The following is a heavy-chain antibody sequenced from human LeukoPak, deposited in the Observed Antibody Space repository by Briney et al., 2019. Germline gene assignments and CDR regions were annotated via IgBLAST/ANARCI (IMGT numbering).Heavy chain of an antibody. CDR1: GGSFSGYY. V-gene: IGHV4-34*01. CDR2: INHSGST. D-gene: IGHD2-15*01. J-gene: IGHJ2*01. CDR3: AREGGEADWYFDL. Sequence: PSETLSLTCAVYGGSFSGYYWSWIRQPPGKGLEWIGEINHSGSTNYNPSLKSRVTISVDTSKNQFSLKLSSVTAADTAVYYCAREGGEADWYFDLWGRGTLVTVSS.